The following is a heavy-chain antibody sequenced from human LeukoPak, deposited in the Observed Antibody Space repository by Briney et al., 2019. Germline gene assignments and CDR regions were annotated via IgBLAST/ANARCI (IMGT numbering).Heavy chain of an antibody. J-gene: IGHJ5*02. V-gene: IGHV1-8*01. Sequence: ASVKVSCEASGYTFTSYDINWVRQATGQGLEWMGWMNPNSGNTGYAQKFQGRVTMTRNTSISTAYMELSSLRSEDTAVYYCARVGKYYDFWSGYPNWFDPWGQGTLVTVSS. CDR2: MNPNSGNT. CDR1: GYTFTSYD. CDR3: ARVGKYYDFWSGYPNWFDP. D-gene: IGHD3-3*01.